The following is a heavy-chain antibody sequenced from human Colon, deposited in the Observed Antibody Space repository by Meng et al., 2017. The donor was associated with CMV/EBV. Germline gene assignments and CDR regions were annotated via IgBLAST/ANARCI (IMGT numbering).Heavy chain of an antibody. CDR3: ARGIGHASNNSHDY. D-gene: IGHD1-1*01. V-gene: IGHV3-23*01. J-gene: IGHJ4*02. Sequence: GESLKISCAASGFTFSNSAMNWVRQAPGKGLEWVSSISGTGDSTYCADSVKGRFTISRDNSENTLFLQMNKLRVEDTAVYYCARGIGHASNNSHDYWGQGTVVTVSS. CDR2: ISGTGDST. CDR1: GFTFSNSA.